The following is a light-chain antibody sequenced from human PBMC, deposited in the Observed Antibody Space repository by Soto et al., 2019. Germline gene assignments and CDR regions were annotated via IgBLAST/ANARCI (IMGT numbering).Light chain of an antibody. Sequence: DIPMTQSPSSLSASVGDRVTITCQASQDISNYLNWYQQKPGKAPKLLIYDASNLERGVPSRFSGSGSGSGTDFTFTISSLQPEDIATYYCQHYDSLPYSFGQGTRLEIK. CDR2: DAS. V-gene: IGKV1-33*01. CDR1: QDISNY. J-gene: IGKJ2*03. CDR3: QHYDSLPYS.